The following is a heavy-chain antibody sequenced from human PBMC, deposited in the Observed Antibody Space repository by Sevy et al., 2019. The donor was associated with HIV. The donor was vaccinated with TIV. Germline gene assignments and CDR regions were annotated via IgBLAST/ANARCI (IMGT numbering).Heavy chain of an antibody. CDR2: ISSSSSYI. CDR3: ARDRSIAAAGTYIDY. D-gene: IGHD6-13*01. V-gene: IGHV3-21*01. J-gene: IGHJ4*02. CDR1: GFTFSSYS. Sequence: GGSLRLSCAASGFTFSSYSMNWVRQAPGKGLEWVSSISSSSSYISYSDSVKGRFTISRDNAKNSLYLQMNSLRAEDTTVYYCARDRSIAAAGTYIDYWGQGTLVTVSS.